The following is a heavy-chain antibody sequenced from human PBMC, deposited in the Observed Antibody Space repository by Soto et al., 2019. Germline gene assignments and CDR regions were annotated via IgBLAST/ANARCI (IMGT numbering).Heavy chain of an antibody. CDR3: VTDLFPRPFDY. Sequence: PGGSLRLSCAASGFTFSNAWMNWVRQAPGRGLEWVGRIKSKTDGGTTDYDAPVKGRFTISRDDSKNTMYLQMNSLKSVDTAVYYCVTDLFPRPFDYWGQGTLVTVSS. D-gene: IGHD3-10*02. CDR2: IKSKTDGGTT. CDR1: GFTFSNAW. J-gene: IGHJ4*02. V-gene: IGHV3-15*07.